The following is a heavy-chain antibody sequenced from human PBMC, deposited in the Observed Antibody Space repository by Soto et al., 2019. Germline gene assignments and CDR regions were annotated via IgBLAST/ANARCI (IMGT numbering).Heavy chain of an antibody. D-gene: IGHD2-2*01. J-gene: IGHJ5*02. V-gene: IGHV4-59*08. CDR2: IYYSGST. CDR1: GGSISSYY. Sequence: SETLSLTCTVSGGSISSYYWSWIRQPPGKGLEWIGYIYYSGSTSYNPSLKSRVTISVDTSKNPFSLQLSSVTAADTAVYYCARGLGYCSSTSCYVWFDPWGQGTLVTVSS. CDR3: ARGLGYCSSTSCYVWFDP.